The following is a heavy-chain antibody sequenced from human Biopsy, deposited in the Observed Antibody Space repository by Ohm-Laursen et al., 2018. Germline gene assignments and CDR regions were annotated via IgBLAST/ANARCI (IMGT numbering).Heavy chain of an antibody. J-gene: IGHJ6*02. CDR2: INHRGSA. CDR3: ARALDYYDPYYYYAMDV. V-gene: IGHV4-34*01. Sequence: SETLSLTWAVYGGSFGGYYWTWIRQPPGKGLEWIGEINHRGSASYNPSLKSRITVLVDTSKNQFSLKLRSVSAADTAVYFCARALDYYDPYYYYAMDVWGQGTSVTVSS. D-gene: IGHD3-16*01. CDR1: GGSFGGYY.